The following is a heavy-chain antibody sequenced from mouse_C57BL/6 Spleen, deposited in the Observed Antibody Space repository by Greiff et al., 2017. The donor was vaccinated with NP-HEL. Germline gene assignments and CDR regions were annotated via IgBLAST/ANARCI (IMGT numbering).Heavy chain of an antibody. V-gene: IGHV2-4*01. CDR3: AKNYYYGSLYYFDY. CDR1: GFSLTSYG. CDR2: IWSGGST. J-gene: IGHJ2*01. Sequence: VQLQQSGPGLVQPSQSLSITCTVSGFSLTSYGVHWVRQPPGKGLEWLGVIWSGGSTDYNAAFISRLSISKDNSKSQVFFKMNSLQADDTAIYYCAKNYYYGSLYYFDYWGQGTTLTVSS. D-gene: IGHD1-1*01.